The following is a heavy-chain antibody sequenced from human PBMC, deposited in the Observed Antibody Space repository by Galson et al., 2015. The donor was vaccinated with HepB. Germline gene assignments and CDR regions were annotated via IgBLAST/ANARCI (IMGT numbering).Heavy chain of an antibody. CDR1: GYTFTYRY. CDR3: ARSLVATMGH. Sequence: SVKVSCKASGYTFTYRYLHWVRQAPGQALEWMGWITPFNGNTNYAQKFQGRVTITRDTSASTAYMELSSLRSEDTAVYYCARSLVATMGHWGQGTLVTVSS. D-gene: IGHD5-12*01. V-gene: IGHV1-45*02. J-gene: IGHJ4*02. CDR2: ITPFNGNT.